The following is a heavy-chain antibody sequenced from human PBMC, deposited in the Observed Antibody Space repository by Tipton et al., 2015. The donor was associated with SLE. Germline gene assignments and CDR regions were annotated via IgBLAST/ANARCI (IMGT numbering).Heavy chain of an antibody. CDR1: GYTFATYG. Sequence: QLVQSGAEVKEPGASVRVSCKASGYTFATYGIAWVRQAPGQGLEWMGWISADNGNTYYAQKFQDRVIMTADTSTSTAYMELRSLRSDDTAVYFCARRWRLVLAGYMDVWGKGTTVTVSS. D-gene: IGHD2-21*01. CDR2: ISADNGNT. J-gene: IGHJ6*03. V-gene: IGHV1-18*01. CDR3: ARRWRLVLAGYMDV.